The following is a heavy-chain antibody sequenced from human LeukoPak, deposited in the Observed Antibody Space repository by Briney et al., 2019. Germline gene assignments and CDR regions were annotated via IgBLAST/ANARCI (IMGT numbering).Heavy chain of an antibody. V-gene: IGHV1-2*02. CDR1: GYTFTGYY. CDR3: ARALRGVVLKWELLFAY. D-gene: IGHD1-26*01. J-gene: IGHJ4*02. CDR2: INPNSGGT. Sequence: ASVKVSCKASGYTFTGYYMHWVRQAPGQGLEWMGWINPNSGGTNYAQKFQGRVTMTRDTSISTAYMELSRLGSDDTAVYYCARALRGVVLKWELLFAYWGQGTLVTVSS.